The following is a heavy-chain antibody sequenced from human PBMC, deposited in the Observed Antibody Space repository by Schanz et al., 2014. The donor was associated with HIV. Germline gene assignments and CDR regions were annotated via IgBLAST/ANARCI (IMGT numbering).Heavy chain of an antibody. CDR2: IIGCGGRT. CDR3: ANEEVPNDY. J-gene: IGHJ4*02. Sequence: EVQLLESGGGLVQPGGSLRLSCAASRFTFSSFAIGWVRQAPGKGLEWVSTIIGCGGRTYYADSVKGRFTISRDNSKNTLYLQMSSLRVEDTAVYYCANEEVPNDYWGQGTLVTVSS. CDR1: RFTFSSFA. V-gene: IGHV3-23*01.